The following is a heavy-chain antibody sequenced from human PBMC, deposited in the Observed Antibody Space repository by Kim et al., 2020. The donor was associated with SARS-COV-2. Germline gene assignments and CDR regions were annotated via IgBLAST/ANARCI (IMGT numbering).Heavy chain of an antibody. CDR2: IIPIFGTA. CDR1: GGTFSSYA. J-gene: IGHJ6*02. Sequence: SVKVSCKASGGTFSSYAISWVRQAPGQGLEWMGGIIPIFGTANYAQKFQGRVTITADESTSTAYMELSSLRSEDTAVYYCAREREGYYYGMDVWGQGTTVTVSS. V-gene: IGHV1-69*13. CDR3: AREREGYYYGMDV.